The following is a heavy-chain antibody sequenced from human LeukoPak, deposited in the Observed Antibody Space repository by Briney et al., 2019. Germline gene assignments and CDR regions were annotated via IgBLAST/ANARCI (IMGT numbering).Heavy chain of an antibody. CDR2: ISSDGSNK. J-gene: IGHJ4*02. D-gene: IGHD3-22*01. V-gene: IGHV3-30-3*01. CDR3: ARENGAFYDSGGYPRSGLDY. CDR1: GFTFSGYA. Sequence: PGGSLRLSCAASGFTFSGYAMHWVRQAPGKGLEWVAIISSDGSNKYYADSVKGRFTISRDSSKNTLYLQMNSLTTEDTAVYYCARENGAFYDSGGYPRSGLDYWGQGTLVTVSS.